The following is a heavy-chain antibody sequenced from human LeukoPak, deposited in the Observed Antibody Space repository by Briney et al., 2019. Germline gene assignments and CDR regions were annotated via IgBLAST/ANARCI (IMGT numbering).Heavy chain of an antibody. CDR1: GGSISSYY. D-gene: IGHD5-12*01. CDR3: ARGGYSGYDYFNY. Sequence: PSETLSLTCTASGGSISSYYWSWIRQPPGKGLEWIGYIYYSGSTNYNPSLKSRVTISVDTSKNQFSLKLTSVTAADTAVYYCARGGYSGYDYFNYWGQGTLVTVSS. V-gene: IGHV4-59*01. CDR2: IYYSGST. J-gene: IGHJ4*02.